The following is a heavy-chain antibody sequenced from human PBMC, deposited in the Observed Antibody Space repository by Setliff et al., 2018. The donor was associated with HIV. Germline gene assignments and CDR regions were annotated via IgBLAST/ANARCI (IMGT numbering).Heavy chain of an antibody. CDR3: ARDNHGFPVD. J-gene: IGHJ4*02. V-gene: IGHV4-34*01. CDR2: ISHSGST. D-gene: IGHD1-1*01. Sequence: WETLSLPCAVYGWSFNDQFWTWIRQPPGRGLEWIGEISHSGSTNYNPSLESRVTMSLDTSRNHLSLRLRSVTAADTAVYYCARDNHGFPVDWGRGTLVTVSS. CDR1: GWSFNDQF.